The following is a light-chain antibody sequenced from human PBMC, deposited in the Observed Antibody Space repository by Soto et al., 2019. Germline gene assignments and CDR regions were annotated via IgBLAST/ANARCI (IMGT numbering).Light chain of an antibody. CDR3: QQRYSWLRV. Sequence: FVVTQSPATLYLSPGERATLSCRASPSVSSSVAWYQHKPGQSPRLVIYSGYKRATGIPARFSGSGSGTDFTLTISGLEFDDSAIYYCQQRYSWLRVFGQGTKVEVK. V-gene: IGKV3-11*01. CDR2: SGY. J-gene: IGKJ1*01. CDR1: PSVSSS.